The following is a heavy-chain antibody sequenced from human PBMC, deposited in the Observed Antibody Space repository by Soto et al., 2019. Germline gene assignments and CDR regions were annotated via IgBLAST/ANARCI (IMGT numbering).Heavy chain of an antibody. J-gene: IGHJ5*02. D-gene: IGHD6-13*01. CDR1: GGTFSRHA. CDR3: ARAAMHGSSLYFWVDP. CDR2: IIPLFGTT. Sequence: QVQLVQSGSEVKMPGSSVKVSCKTSGGTFSRHAINWVRQAPGQGLEWMGGIIPLFGTTNYAQKFKGRVTISADESSSTAYMDLSSLTSEDAAVYYCARAAMHGSSLYFWVDPWGQGTLVTVSS. V-gene: IGHV1-69*01.